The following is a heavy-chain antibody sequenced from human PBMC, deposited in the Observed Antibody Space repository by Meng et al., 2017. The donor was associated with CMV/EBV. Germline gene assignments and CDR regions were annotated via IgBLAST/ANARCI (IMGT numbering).Heavy chain of an antibody. V-gene: IGHV3-30-3*01. D-gene: IGHD3-3*01. CDR3: ARDHDYGAYDFWSGGAIDY. Sequence: FSSYAMHWVGQDPGKGLEWVAVISYDGSNKYYADSVKGRFTISRDNSKNTLYLQMNSLRAEDTAVYYCARDHDYGAYDFWSGGAIDYWGQGTLVTVSS. CDR2: ISYDGSNK. CDR1: FSSYA. J-gene: IGHJ4*02.